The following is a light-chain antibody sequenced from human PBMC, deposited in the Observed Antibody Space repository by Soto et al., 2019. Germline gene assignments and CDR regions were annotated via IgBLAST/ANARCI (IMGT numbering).Light chain of an antibody. Sequence: DIQMTQSPSSLYASVGDRVTITCRASQGISNYLAWYQQKPGKVPKLLIYAASTLQSWVPSRFSGSGTGTDFTLTISILHPEDVATYYCQKNNSAPFTFGPGTKLDIK. J-gene: IGKJ3*01. V-gene: IGKV1-27*01. CDR2: AAS. CDR1: QGISNY. CDR3: QKNNSAPFT.